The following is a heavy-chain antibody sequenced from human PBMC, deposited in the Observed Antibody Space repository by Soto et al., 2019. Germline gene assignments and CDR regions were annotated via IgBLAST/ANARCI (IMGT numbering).Heavy chain of an antibody. CDR2: INPNSGGT. V-gene: IGHV1-2*02. J-gene: IGHJ3*02. CDR1: GYTFTGYY. Sequence: ASVKVSCKASGYTFTGYYMHWVRQAPGQGLEWMGWINPNSGGTNYAQKFQGRVTITADESTSTAYMELSSLRSEYTAVYYCARDSYYYDSSGYYPDAFDIWGQGTMVTVSS. CDR3: ARDSYYYDSSGYYPDAFDI. D-gene: IGHD3-22*01.